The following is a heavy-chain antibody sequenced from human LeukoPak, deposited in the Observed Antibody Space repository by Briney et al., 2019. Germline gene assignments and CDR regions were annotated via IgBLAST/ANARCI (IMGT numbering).Heavy chain of an antibody. CDR2: INPNSGGT. CDR1: GYTFTGYY. V-gene: IGHV1-2*04. Sequence: ASVKVSCKASGYTFTGYYMHWVRQAPGQGLEWMGWINPNSGGTNYAQKFQGWVTMTRDMSISTAYMELSRLRSDDTAVYYCARGYYGSGGNYAFDIWGQGTMVTVSS. CDR3: ARGYYGSGGNYAFDI. J-gene: IGHJ3*02. D-gene: IGHD3-10*01.